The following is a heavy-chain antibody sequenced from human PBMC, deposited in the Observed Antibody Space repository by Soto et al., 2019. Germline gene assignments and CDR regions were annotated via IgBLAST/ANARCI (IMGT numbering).Heavy chain of an antibody. CDR2: IYYSGNT. Sequence: SETLSLTCTVSGGSLRGYYWSWIRQHPGKGLEWIGYIYYSGNTYYNPSLKSRVTISVDTSKNQFSLKLTSVTAADTAVYYCARSVFPWGQGTLVTVSS. CDR1: GGSLRGYY. CDR3: ARSVFP. V-gene: IGHV4-31*03. J-gene: IGHJ5*02.